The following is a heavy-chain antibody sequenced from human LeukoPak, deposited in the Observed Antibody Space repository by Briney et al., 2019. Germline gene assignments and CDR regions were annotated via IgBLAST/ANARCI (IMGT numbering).Heavy chain of an antibody. V-gene: IGHV4-34*01. J-gene: IGHJ4*02. D-gene: IGHD5-18*01. CDR2: INHSGST. CDR1: GFTFSNAW. CDR3: ARGRLGYSYGYFDY. Sequence: GSLRLSCAASGFTFSNAWMSWVRQPPGKGLEWIGEINHSGSTNYNPSLKSRVTISVDTSKNQFSLKLSSVTAADTAVYYCARGRLGYSYGYFDYWGQGTLVTVSS.